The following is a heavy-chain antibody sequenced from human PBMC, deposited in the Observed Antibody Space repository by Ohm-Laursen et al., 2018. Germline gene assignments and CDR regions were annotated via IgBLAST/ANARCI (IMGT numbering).Heavy chain of an antibody. CDR1: GYTFTSYD. CDR2: INPNSGGT. J-gene: IGHJ4*02. Sequence: ASVKVSCKASGYTFTSYDINWVRQATGQGLEWMGWINPNSGGTNYAQKFQGRVTMTRDTSISTAYMELSRLRSDDTAVYYCATYYYDSSAHRSFDYWGQGTLVTVSS. D-gene: IGHD3-22*01. CDR3: ATYYYDSSAHRSFDY. V-gene: IGHV1-2*02.